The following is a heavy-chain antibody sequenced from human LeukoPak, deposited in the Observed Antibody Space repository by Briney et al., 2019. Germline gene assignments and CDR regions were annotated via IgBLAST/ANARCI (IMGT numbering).Heavy chain of an antibody. D-gene: IGHD3-3*01. J-gene: IGHJ4*02. V-gene: IGHV3-9*01. CDR1: GFTFYDYA. CDR2: ISWNSGSI. CDR3: AKDISHYDFWSGYYDY. Sequence: GGSLRRYCAASGFTFYDYAMRWVRHAAGKGLGWVSGISWNSGSIVYADSVKGRFTISRDNAKNSLYLQMNSLRTEDTALYYCAKDISHYDFWSGYYDYWGQGTLVTVSS.